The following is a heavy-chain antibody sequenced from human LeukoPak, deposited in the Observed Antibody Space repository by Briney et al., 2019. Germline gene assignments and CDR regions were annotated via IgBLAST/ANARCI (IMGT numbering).Heavy chain of an antibody. D-gene: IGHD3-16*01. CDR3: ARGGYGYNFDY. V-gene: IGHV3-21*01. CDR1: GFTFSSYS. CDR2: ISSGSSYI. Sequence: GGXLRLSCAASGFTFSSYSMNWVRQAPGKGLEWVSSISSGSSYIYYADSLKGRFTISRDNAKNSLYLQMNSLRAEDTAVYYCARGGYGYNFDYWGQGTLVTVSS. J-gene: IGHJ4*02.